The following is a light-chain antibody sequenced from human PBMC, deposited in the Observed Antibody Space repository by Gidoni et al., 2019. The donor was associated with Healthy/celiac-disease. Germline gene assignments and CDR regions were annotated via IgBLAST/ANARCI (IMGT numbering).Light chain of an antibody. CDR3: AAWDDSLSVPV. CDR2: STN. J-gene: IGLJ2*01. V-gene: IGLV1-47*02. Sequence: QSVLTQPPSASGTPGQRVTISCSGSSSNIGSNYVYWYQQLPGTAPKLLIYSTNQRPSGVPDRFSGSKSGNSASLAISGLRSEDEADYYCAAWDDSLSVPVFGGGTKLTVL. CDR1: SSNIGSNY.